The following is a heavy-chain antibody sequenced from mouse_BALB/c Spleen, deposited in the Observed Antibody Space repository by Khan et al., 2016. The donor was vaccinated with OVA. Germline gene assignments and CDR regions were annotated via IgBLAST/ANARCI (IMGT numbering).Heavy chain of an antibody. CDR1: GYTFTNYG. V-gene: IGHV9-3-1*01. Sequence: QIQLVQSGPDLKKPGETVKISCKASGYTFTNYGMNWVKQASGKGLKWMGWIYTYTGEPTYADDFKGRFAFSLESSASTAFLQINNLTNDDTATYFCARGSSRAMDYWGQGTSVTVSS. CDR2: IYTYTGEP. D-gene: IGHD1-1*01. CDR3: ARGSSRAMDY. J-gene: IGHJ4*01.